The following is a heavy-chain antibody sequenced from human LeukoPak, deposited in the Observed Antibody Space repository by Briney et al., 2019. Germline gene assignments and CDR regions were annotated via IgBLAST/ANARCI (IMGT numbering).Heavy chain of an antibody. CDR1: GFTFSSYS. D-gene: IGHD3-22*01. CDR3: AKRPRDTSGYYLGAFDG. CDR2: ISASGGDT. Sequence: GGSLRLSCAASGFTFSSYSMYWVRQAPGKGLEWVSAISASGGDTYYADSVKGRFTISRDNSKNTLYLHMSSLRAEDTAVYFCAKRPRDTSGYYLGAFDGWGQGTTVTVSS. J-gene: IGHJ3*01. V-gene: IGHV3-23*01.